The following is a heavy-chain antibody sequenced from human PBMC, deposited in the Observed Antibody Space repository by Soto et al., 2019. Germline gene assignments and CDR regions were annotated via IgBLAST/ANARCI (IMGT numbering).Heavy chain of an antibody. V-gene: IGHV4-34*01. Sequence: QVQLQQWGAGLLKPSETLSLTCAVYGGSFSGYYWSWIRQPPGKGLEWIGEINHSGSTNYNPSLKSRVTISVDTSKNQFSLKLSSVTAADTAVYYCARGADIVVVVAAHLPYGMDVWGQGTTVTVSS. CDR1: GGSFSGYY. CDR2: INHSGST. D-gene: IGHD2-15*01. CDR3: ARGADIVVVVAAHLPYGMDV. J-gene: IGHJ6*02.